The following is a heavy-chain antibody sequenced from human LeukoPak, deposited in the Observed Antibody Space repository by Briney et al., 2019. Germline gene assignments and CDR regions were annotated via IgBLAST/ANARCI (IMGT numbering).Heavy chain of an antibody. Sequence: SVKVSCKASGGTFSSYAISWVRQAPGQGLEWMGGIIPIFGTANYAQKFQGRVTITADKSTSTAYMELSSLRSEDTAVYYCARAVAAGDAFDIWGQGTMVTVSS. V-gene: IGHV1-69*06. CDR1: GGTFSSYA. CDR3: ARAVAAGDAFDI. D-gene: IGHD6-13*01. CDR2: IIPIFGTA. J-gene: IGHJ3*02.